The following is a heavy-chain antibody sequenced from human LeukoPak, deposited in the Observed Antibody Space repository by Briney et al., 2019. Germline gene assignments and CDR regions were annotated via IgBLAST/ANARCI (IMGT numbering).Heavy chain of an antibody. D-gene: IGHD6-6*01. J-gene: IGHJ6*02. CDR1: GGSISSSY. V-gene: IGHV4-59*08. CDR2: FYYSGST. Sequence: TASETLSLTCTVSGGSISSSYWSWIRQPPGKGLEWIGYFYYSGSTNYNPSLKSRVTISVDTSKNQFSLKLSSVTAADTAVYYCARLRSSSSGYYYYYGMDVWGQGTTVTVSS. CDR3: ARLRSSSSGYYYYYGMDV.